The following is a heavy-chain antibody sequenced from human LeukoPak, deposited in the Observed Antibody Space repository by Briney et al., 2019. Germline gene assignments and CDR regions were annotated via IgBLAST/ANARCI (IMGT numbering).Heavy chain of an antibody. CDR3: AREFEATGFWALDY. D-gene: IGHD3-16*01. V-gene: IGHV3-74*01. CDR2: MNNDGRVI. Sequence: PGGSLRLSCAASGFTFSTYGMHWVRQAPGKGLVWVSRMNNDGRVISYADSVKGRFTISRDNAKNTLYLQMNSLRAEDTAVYYCAREFEATGFWALDYWGQGTLVTASS. J-gene: IGHJ4*02. CDR1: GFTFSTYG.